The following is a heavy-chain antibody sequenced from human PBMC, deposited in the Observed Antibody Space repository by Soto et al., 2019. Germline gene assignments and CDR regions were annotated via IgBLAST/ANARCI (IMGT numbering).Heavy chain of an antibody. J-gene: IGHJ4*02. CDR2: VHYSGST. V-gene: IGHV4-39*01. CDR1: GGSISSRTHY. CDR3: ARLSLTMVRAFGD. D-gene: IGHD3-10*01. Sequence: SETLSLTCSVSGGSISSRTHYWGWIRQPPGKGLEWIGSVHYSGSTSYNPSLKSRVTISVDTSKRQLSLKLSSVTAADTAVYYCARLSLTMVRAFGDWGQGTLVTVYS.